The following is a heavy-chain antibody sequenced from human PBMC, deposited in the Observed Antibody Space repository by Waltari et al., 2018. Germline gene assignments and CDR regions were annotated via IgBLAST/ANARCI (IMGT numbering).Heavy chain of an antibody. D-gene: IGHD3-10*01. Sequence: QLQLQESGPGLVKPSETLSLTCTVSGGSISSSSYYWGWLRQPPGKGLAWIGSIYYSGSTYYNPSLKSRVTISVDTSKNQFSLKLSSVTAADTAVYYCARRGRGSMVRGVIIPYYFDYWGQGTLVTVSS. CDR1: GGSISSSSYY. CDR2: IYYSGST. V-gene: IGHV4-39*01. CDR3: ARRGRGSMVRGVIIPYYFDY. J-gene: IGHJ4*02.